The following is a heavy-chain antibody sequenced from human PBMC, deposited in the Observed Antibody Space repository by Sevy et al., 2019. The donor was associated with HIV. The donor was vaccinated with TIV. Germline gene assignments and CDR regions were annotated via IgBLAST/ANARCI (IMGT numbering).Heavy chain of an antibody. V-gene: IGHV3-72*01. CDR2: IRNKANSYTT. CDR1: GFTFSDYY. Sequence: GGSLRLSCAASGFTFSDYYMDWVRQAPGKGLEWVGRIRNKANSYTTEFAASVKGRFTISRDDSKNSLYLQMHSLKTDDTAVYYCARVSHRILWWSLDSWGQGTLVTVSS. J-gene: IGHJ4*02. D-gene: IGHD2-21*01. CDR3: ARVSHRILWWSLDS.